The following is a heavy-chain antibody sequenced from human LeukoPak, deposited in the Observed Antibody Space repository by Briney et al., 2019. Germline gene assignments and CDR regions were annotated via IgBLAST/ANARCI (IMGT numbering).Heavy chain of an antibody. CDR3: ARAPDWPYYFDY. D-gene: IGHD3/OR15-3a*01. V-gene: IGHV3-53*01. CDR1: GFTVSSNY. J-gene: IGHJ4*02. CDR2: IYSGGST. Sequence: PGGSLRLSCAASGFTVSSNYMSWVRQAPGKGLEWVSVIYSGGSTYYADSVKGRFTISRDNAKNSLYLQMNSLRAEDTAVYYCARAPDWPYYFDYWGQGTLVTVSS.